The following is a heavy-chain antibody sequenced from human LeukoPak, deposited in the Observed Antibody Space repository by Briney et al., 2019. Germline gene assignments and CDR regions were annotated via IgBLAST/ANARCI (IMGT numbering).Heavy chain of an antibody. CDR1: GFTFSSYT. D-gene: IGHD2-2*01. V-gene: IGHV3-23*01. Sequence: GGSLRLSCAASGFTFSSYTMSWVRQAPGKGLEWVSAISGSGGSTYYADSVKGRFTISRDNSKNTLDLQMNSLRPEDTAVYYCAGYCSSTTCYFDYWGQGTLVTVSS. CDR2: ISGSGGST. J-gene: IGHJ4*02. CDR3: AGYCSSTTCYFDY.